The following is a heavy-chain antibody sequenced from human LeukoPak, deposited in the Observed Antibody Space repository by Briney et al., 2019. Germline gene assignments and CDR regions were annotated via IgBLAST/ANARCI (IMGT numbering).Heavy chain of an antibody. CDR1: GDTFSSYA. J-gene: IGHJ4*02. CDR3: ARDHDSSGYYGSLDY. Sequence: PWASVKVSCKASGDTFSSYAFSWVRQAPGQGLEWMGRIIPIFGIANYAQKFQGRVTITADKSTSTAYMELSSLRSEDTAVYYCARDHDSSGYYGSLDYWGQGTLVTVSS. V-gene: IGHV1-69*04. CDR2: IIPIFGIA. D-gene: IGHD3-22*01.